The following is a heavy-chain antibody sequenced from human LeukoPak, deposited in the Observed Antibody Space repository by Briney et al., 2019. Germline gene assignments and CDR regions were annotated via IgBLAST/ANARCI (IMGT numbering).Heavy chain of an antibody. D-gene: IGHD2-8*01. J-gene: IGHJ4*02. CDR1: GGSISSYY. CDR2: IYYSGST. V-gene: IGHV4-59*01. Sequence: SETLSLTXTVSGGSISSYYWSWIRQPPGKGLEWIGYIYYSGSTNYNPSLKSRVTISVDTSKNQFSLKLSSVTAADTAVYYCARDHCANGVCWFDYWGQGTLVTVSS. CDR3: ARDHCANGVCWFDY.